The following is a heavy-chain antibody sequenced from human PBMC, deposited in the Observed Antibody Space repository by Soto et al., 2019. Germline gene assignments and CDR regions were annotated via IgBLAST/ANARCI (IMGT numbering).Heavy chain of an antibody. V-gene: IGHV3-7*01. Sequence: GGSLRLSCAASGFTFSSYWMSWVRQAPGKGLEWVVNIKQDGSEKYYVDSVKGRFTISRDNAKNSLYLQMNSLRAEDTAVYYCARGGLGVVINTLYYYYCYKDVWGKGTTVTVSS. CDR2: IKQDGSEK. CDR1: GFTFSSYW. D-gene: IGHD3-3*01. J-gene: IGHJ6*03. CDR3: ARGGLGVVINTLYYYYCYKDV.